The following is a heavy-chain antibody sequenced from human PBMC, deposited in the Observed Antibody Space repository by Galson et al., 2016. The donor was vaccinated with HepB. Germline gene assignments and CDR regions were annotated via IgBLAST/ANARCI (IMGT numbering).Heavy chain of an antibody. CDR3: IRHHTVTTLGS. CDR1: GFTFSGSA. J-gene: IGHJ5*02. D-gene: IGHD4-17*01. CDR2: IRSKANSYAT. Sequence: SLRLSCAASGFTFSGSAMHWVRQASGKGLEWVGRIRSKANSYATAYIASVKGRFTISRDDSKNTAYLQMNSLKTEDTAAYYCIRHHTVTTLGSWGQGTLVTVAA. V-gene: IGHV3-73*01.